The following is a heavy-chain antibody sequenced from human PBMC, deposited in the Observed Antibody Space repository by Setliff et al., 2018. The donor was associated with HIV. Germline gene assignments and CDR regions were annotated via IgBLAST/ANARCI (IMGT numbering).Heavy chain of an antibody. V-gene: IGHV4-39*07. J-gene: IGHJ4*02. D-gene: IGHD6-13*01. CDR3: VTSSSWSSRLNF. CDR2: IYHSGST. Sequence: PSETLSLTCTVSDDSFSTSDYWWAWVRQPPGKGLEWIGSIYHSGSTNYNPSLKSRVTISVDTSKNQFSLKVTSVTAADTAVYYCVTSSSWSSRLNFWGQGMLVTVSS. CDR1: DDSFSTSDYW.